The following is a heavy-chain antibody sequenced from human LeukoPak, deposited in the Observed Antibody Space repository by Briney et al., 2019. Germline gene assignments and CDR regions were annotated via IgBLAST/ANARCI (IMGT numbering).Heavy chain of an antibody. CDR1: GFTFSSYG. Sequence: PGGSLRLSCAASGFTFSSYGMHWVRQAPGKGLEWVAVIWYDGSNKYYADSVKGRFTISRDNSKNTLYLQMNSLRAEDTAVYYCARDRDIVVVPAAIDPWGQGTLVTVSS. J-gene: IGHJ5*02. CDR3: ARDRDIVVVPAAIDP. V-gene: IGHV3-33*01. D-gene: IGHD2-2*01. CDR2: IWYDGSNK.